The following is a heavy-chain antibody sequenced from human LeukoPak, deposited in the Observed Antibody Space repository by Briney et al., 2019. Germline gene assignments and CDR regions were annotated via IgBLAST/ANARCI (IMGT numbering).Heavy chain of an antibody. J-gene: IGHJ6*02. CDR3: ARDGGSYHYYYYGMDV. D-gene: IGHD1-26*01. Sequence: ASVSVSCKASGYTFTSYDINWVRQATGQGLEWMGWMNPNNGNTAYAQKLQGRVTMTRDTSTSTAYMELRSLRSDDTAVYYCARDGGSYHYYYYGMDVWGQGTTVTVSS. CDR2: MNPNNGNT. CDR1: GYTFTSYD. V-gene: IGHV1-8*01.